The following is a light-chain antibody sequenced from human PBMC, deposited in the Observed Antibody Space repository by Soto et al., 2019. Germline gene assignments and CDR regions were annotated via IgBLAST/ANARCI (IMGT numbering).Light chain of an antibody. Sequence: YELPQPASVSVLPGQTARITCSGDSLPKQYAHWYQQRPGRAPVLVICKDTERPSGIPDRFSCSSSWTTVTLTITGVQADDEADDYCQSSDSSSAYVLFGGGTQLTVL. CDR2: KDT. CDR1: SLPKQY. V-gene: IGLV3-25*02. CDR3: QSSDSSSAYVL. J-gene: IGLJ2*01.